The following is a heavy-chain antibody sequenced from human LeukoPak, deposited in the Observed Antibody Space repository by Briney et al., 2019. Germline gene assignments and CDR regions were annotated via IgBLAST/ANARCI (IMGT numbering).Heavy chain of an antibody. CDR1: GVTVSSNY. J-gene: IGHJ4*02. CDR3: ARDIGGYVGGFDY. D-gene: IGHD5-12*01. CDR2: LYSGGSL. Sequence: GGSLRLSCEASGVTVSSNYMSWVRQAPGKGLEWVSVLYSGGSLYYGDSVKGRFTISRDNAKNSLYLQMNSLRAEDTAVYYCARDIGGYVGGFDYWGQGTLVTVSS. V-gene: IGHV3-53*01.